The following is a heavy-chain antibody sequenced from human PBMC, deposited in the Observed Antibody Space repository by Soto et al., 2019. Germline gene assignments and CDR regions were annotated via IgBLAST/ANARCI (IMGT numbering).Heavy chain of an antibody. CDR1: GFTFNNYG. D-gene: IGHD6-13*01. J-gene: IGHJ3*01. Sequence: QVQLVESGGGVVQPGRSLRLSCAASGFTFNNYGMHWVRQAPGKGLEWVAAISNDGRDKYYGDSVKGRLTISRDNSKNTVYLQMNSLRADETAVYYCAKDQGIAASHGIDWGQGTMVTVSS. CDR2: ISNDGRDK. CDR3: AKDQGIAASHGID. V-gene: IGHV3-30*18.